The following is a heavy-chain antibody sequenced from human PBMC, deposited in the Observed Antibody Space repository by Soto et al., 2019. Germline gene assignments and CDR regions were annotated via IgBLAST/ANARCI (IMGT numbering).Heavy chain of an antibody. CDR1: GFTFSTYA. CDR3: VPLCRYCSTTTPS. CDR2: ISGNGGDYT. Sequence: EVQLLESGGGLVQPGGSLRLSCAASGFTFSTYAMSWVRQPPRKGLEWVSAISGNGGDYTYYADSVKGRLTISRDNSKNTLYLQMNSLRAEDTAVYYCVPLCRYCSTTTPSWGQGTLVTVSS. D-gene: IGHD2-2*01. V-gene: IGHV3-23*01. J-gene: IGHJ4*02.